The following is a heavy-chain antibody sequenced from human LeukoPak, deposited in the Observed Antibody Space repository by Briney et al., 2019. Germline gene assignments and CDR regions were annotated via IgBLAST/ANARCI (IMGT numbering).Heavy chain of an antibody. J-gene: IGHJ4*02. D-gene: IGHD3-3*01. V-gene: IGHV3-30*02. Sequence: GGSLRLSCAASGFTFSSYGMHWVRQAPGKGLEWVAFIRYDGSNKYYADSVKGRFTISRDNSKNTLYLQMNSLRAEDTAVYYCAKDADFWSGSKGGFIFDYWGQGTLVTVSS. CDR3: AKDADFWSGSKGGFIFDY. CDR2: IRYDGSNK. CDR1: GFTFSSYG.